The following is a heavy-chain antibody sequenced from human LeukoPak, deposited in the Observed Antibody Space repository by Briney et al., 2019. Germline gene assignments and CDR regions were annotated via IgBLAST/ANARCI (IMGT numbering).Heavy chain of an antibody. V-gene: IGHV3-74*01. CDR2: ISSDGRTT. D-gene: IGHD3-10*01. J-gene: IGHJ4*02. CDR3: LGYYSGSPN. Sequence: GGSLRLSCAASGFTFSYYWMHWVRQAPGKGLVWVSRISSDGRTTHYADSVKGRFTISRDSAKNTLFLQMNDLRAEDTAVYYCLGYYSGSPNWGQGTLVTVSS. CDR1: GFTFSYYW.